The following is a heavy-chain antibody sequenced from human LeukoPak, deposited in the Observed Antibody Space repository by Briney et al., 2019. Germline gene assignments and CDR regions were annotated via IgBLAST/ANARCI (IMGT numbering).Heavy chain of an antibody. D-gene: IGHD1-26*01. CDR2: IYYHGST. CDR1: GDSISSSSYY. Sequence: SETLSLTCTVSGDSISSSSYYWGWIRQPPGKGLEWIGSIYYHGSTYYNPSLESRVTISVDTSKNQFSLKLSSVTAADTAVYYCATHPKAYSGSKYPPDYWGQGTLVTVSS. J-gene: IGHJ4*02. V-gene: IGHV4-39*01. CDR3: ATHPKAYSGSKYPPDY.